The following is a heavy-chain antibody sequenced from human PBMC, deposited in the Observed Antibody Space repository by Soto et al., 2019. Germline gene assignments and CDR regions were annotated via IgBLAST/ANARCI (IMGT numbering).Heavy chain of an antibody. CDR2: IYHSGGS. V-gene: IGHV4-61*01. Sequence: PSETLSLTCTVSGGSVSSGRHYWSWIRQPPGKGLEWLAYIYHSGGSNYNPSLKSRVAISIDMSKNQFSLRMDSVTATDPAVNYCARALSYSANSFDAFDIWGQGTMVTVSS. CDR1: GGSVSSGRHY. D-gene: IGHD1-26*01. CDR3: ARALSYSANSFDAFDI. J-gene: IGHJ3*02.